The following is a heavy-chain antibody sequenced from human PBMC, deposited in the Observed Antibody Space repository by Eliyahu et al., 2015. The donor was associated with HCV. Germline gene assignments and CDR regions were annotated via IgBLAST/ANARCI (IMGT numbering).Heavy chain of an antibody. CDR3: ARGSTVTTD. CDR1: GESFSGYY. D-gene: IGHD4-17*01. V-gene: IGHV4-34*01. J-gene: IGHJ4*02. CDR2: INHSGST. Sequence: QVQLQQWGAGLLKPSETLSLTCAVYGESFSGYYWSWIRQPPGKGLEWIGEINHSGSTNYNPSLKSRVTISVDTSKNQFSLKLSSVTAADTAVYYCARGSTVTTDWGQGTLVTVSS.